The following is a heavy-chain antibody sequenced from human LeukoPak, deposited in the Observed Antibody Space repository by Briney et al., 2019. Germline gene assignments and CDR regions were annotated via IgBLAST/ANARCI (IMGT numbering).Heavy chain of an antibody. D-gene: IGHD4-17*01. V-gene: IGHV4-4*07. Sequence: SETLSLTCTVSGGSIRSYYWTWVRQPAGKGLEWIGRIYTSGSTNYNPSLKSRVTMSINTSKNQFSLNLSSVTAADTAVYYCGRARYGDYIDFWGQGTLVTVSS. CDR2: IYTSGST. CDR1: GGSIRSYY. J-gene: IGHJ4*02. CDR3: GRARYGDYIDF.